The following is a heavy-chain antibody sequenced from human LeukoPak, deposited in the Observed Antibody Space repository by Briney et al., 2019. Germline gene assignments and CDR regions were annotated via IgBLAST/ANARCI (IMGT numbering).Heavy chain of an antibody. CDR3: ARDRDWLPLDY. CDR1: GFTFSSYW. V-gene: IGHV3-74*01. CDR2: INTDGSST. D-gene: IGHD3/OR15-3a*01. J-gene: IGHJ4*02. Sequence: GGSLRLSCAASGFTFSSYWMHWVRQAPGKGLVWVSRINTDGSSTSYADSVKGRFTISRDNAKNTLYLQMNSLRAEDTAVYYCARDRDWLPLDYWGQGTLVTVSS.